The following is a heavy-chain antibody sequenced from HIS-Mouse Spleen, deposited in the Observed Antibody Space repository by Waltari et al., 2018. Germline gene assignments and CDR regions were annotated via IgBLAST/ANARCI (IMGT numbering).Heavy chain of an antibody. Sequence: QVQLQQWGAGLLKPSETLSLTCAVDGGSFSGYYWSCIRQPPGKGLEWIGEINHSGSTNYNPSLKSRVTISVDTSKNQFSLKLSSVTAADTAVYYCARMGPASGSYGDYWGQGTLVTVSS. D-gene: IGHD1-26*01. V-gene: IGHV4-34*01. J-gene: IGHJ4*02. CDR3: ARMGPASGSYGDY. CDR2: INHSGST. CDR1: GGSFSGYY.